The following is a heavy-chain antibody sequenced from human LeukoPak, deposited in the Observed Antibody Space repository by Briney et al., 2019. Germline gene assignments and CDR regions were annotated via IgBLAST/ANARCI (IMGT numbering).Heavy chain of an antibody. CDR2: ISSSSSYI. CDR3: ARATGKHSSSSMLASLDYFDY. J-gene: IGHJ4*02. D-gene: IGHD6-6*01. CDR1: GFTFSSYS. Sequence: AGGSLRLSCAASGFTFSSYSMNWVRQAPGKGLEWVSSISSSSSYIYYADSVKGRFTISRDNAKNSLYLQMNSLRAEDTAVYYCARATGKHSSSSMLASLDYFDYWGQGTLVTVSS. V-gene: IGHV3-21*01.